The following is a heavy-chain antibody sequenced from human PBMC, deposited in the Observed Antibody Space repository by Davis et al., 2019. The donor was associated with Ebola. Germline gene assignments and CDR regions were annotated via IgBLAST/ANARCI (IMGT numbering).Heavy chain of an antibody. CDR1: GFTFSSYS. CDR3: AKDSSSEAYYYYGMDV. J-gene: IGHJ6*02. Sequence: GESLKISCAASGFTFSSYSMNWVRQAPGKGLEWVSSISSSSSYIYYADSVKGRFTISRDNSKNTLYLQMNSLRAEDTAVYYCAKDSSSEAYYYYGMDVWGQGTTVTVSS. CDR2: ISSSSSYI. D-gene: IGHD6-6*01. V-gene: IGHV3-21*01.